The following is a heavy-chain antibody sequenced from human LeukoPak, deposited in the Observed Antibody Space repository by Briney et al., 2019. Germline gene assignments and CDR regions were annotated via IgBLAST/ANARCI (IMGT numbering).Heavy chain of an antibody. J-gene: IGHJ4*02. CDR2: INGDGSNV. CDR1: GFIFRNYY. Sequence: GGSLRLSCAASGFIFRNYYMHWVRQAPGKGLVWVSHINGDGSNVNYADSVKGRYTISRDNAKNTLYLQMNSLRAEDTAVYYCARVSYYYGSGSYRPTAVYYFDYWGQGTLVTVSS. CDR3: ARVSYYYGSGSYRPTAVYYFDY. D-gene: IGHD3-10*01. V-gene: IGHV3-74*01.